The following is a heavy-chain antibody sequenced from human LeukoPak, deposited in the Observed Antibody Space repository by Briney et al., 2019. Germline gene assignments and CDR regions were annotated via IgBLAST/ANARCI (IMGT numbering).Heavy chain of an antibody. V-gene: IGHV4-39*01. J-gene: IGHJ4*02. D-gene: IGHD6-19*01. CDR2: IYYSGST. Sequence: SETLSLTCTVSGGSSSSSSYYWGWIRQPPGKELEWIGSIYYSGSTYYNPSLKSRVTISVDTSKNQFSLELSSVTAADTAVYYCARQPRAGSGWYEPFDYWGQGTLVTVSS. CDR3: ARQPRAGSGWYEPFDY. CDR1: GGSSSSSSYY.